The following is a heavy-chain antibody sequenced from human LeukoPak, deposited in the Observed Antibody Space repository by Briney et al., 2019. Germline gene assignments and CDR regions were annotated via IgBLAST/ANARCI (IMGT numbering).Heavy chain of an antibody. D-gene: IGHD4-17*01. CDR2: IFYTGST. CDR3: ARHNPGPIRPREFDY. V-gene: IGHV4-39*01. CDR1: GGSITSRSYY. Sequence: SETLSLTCTVSGGSITSRSYYWGWIRQPPGKGLEWIGSIFYTGSTYCNPSLKSRVTISVDTSKNQFSLKLSSVTAADTAVYYCARHNPGPIRPREFDYWGQGTLVTVSS. J-gene: IGHJ4*02.